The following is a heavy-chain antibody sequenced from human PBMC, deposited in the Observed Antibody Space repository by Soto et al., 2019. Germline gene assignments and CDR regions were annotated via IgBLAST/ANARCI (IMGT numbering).Heavy chain of an antibody. J-gene: IGHJ6*02. D-gene: IGHD1-1*01. CDR2: IWYDGSNK. V-gene: IGHV3-33*01. Sequence: PGGSLRLSCAASGFTFSSYGMHWVRQAPGKGLEWVAVIWYDGSNKYYADSVKGRFTISRDNSKNTLYLQMKSLRAEDTAVYYCARDRDCYKLLGADYGMDVWCQGITVTVS. CDR3: ARDRDCYKLLGADYGMDV. CDR1: GFTFSSYG.